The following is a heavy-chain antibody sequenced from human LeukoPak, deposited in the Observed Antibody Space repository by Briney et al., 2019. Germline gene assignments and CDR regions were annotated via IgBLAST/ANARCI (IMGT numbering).Heavy chain of an antibody. J-gene: IGHJ5*02. CDR3: ARCRIVVVVAASIERGGWFDP. CDR2: INHSGST. CDR1: GGSFSGYY. D-gene: IGHD2-15*01. V-gene: IGHV4-34*01. Sequence: SETLSLTCAVYGGSFSGYYWSWIRQPPGKGLEWIGEINHSGSTNYNPSLKSRVTISVDTSKNQFSLKLSSVTAADTAVYYCARCRIVVVVAASIERGGWFDPWGQGTLVTVSS.